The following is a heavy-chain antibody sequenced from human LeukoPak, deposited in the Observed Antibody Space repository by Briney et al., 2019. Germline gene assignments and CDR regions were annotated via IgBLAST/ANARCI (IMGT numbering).Heavy chain of an antibody. J-gene: IGHJ4*02. V-gene: IGHV3-21*01. D-gene: IGHD1-26*01. CDR1: GFTFSSYS. CDR3: ARVMREGYYFDY. Sequence: PGGSLRLSCAASGFTFSSYSMNWVRQAPGKGLEWVSSISSSSSYIYYADSVKGRFTISRDNAKNSLYLQMTSLRAEDTAVYYCARVMREGYYFDYWGQGTLVTVSS. CDR2: ISSSSSYI.